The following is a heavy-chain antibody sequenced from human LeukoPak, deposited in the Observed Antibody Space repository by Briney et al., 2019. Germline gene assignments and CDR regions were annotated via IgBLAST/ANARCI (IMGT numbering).Heavy chain of an antibody. Sequence: GGSLRLSCAASGFTLRSYAIYWVRQAPGKGLEWVSGISGSGGDTYFADSVKDRFTISRDNSKNTVFLQMDRLRAEDTAVYYCAKTTAGYSSGRYPGWPVDYWGQGTLVTVSS. J-gene: IGHJ4*02. CDR2: ISGSGGDT. D-gene: IGHD6-19*01. CDR1: GFTLRSYA. CDR3: AKTTAGYSSGRYPGWPVDY. V-gene: IGHV3-23*01.